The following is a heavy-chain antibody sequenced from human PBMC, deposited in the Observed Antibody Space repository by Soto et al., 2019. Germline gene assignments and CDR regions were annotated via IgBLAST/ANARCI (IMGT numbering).Heavy chain of an antibody. J-gene: IGHJ4*02. Sequence: GESLKISCKGSGYSFTRYWIAWVRQMPGRGLEWMGIIYPGDSDTRYSPSFQGQVTISADKSISSAYLQWSSLKASDTAIYYCARLSADISHYHFDYWGQGTLVTVSS. CDR1: GYSFTRYW. V-gene: IGHV5-51*01. CDR3: ARLSADISHYHFDY. CDR2: IYPGDSDT. D-gene: IGHD6-25*01.